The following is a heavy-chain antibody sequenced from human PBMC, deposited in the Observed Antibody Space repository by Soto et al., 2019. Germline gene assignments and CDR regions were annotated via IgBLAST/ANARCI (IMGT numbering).Heavy chain of an antibody. CDR1: GYKFTTYF. D-gene: IGHD4-4*01. Sequence: ASVKVSCKASGYKFTTYFIHWVRQAPRRGLEWMGMIHPSGDTGYAQKFQGRVTMTRDTSTSTVYMELSSLRSEDTAMYYCARRETTASDYVYYYGMDVWVQGTTVIVSS. J-gene: IGHJ6*02. CDR2: IHPSGDT. CDR3: ARRETTASDYVYYYGMDV. V-gene: IGHV1-46*01.